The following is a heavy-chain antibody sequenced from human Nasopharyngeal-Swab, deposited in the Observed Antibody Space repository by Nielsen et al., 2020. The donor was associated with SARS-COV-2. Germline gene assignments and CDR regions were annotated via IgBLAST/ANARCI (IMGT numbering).Heavy chain of an antibody. CDR3: ARATVVTDYFDY. CDR2: INSDGSST. CDR1: GFTFNNYN. V-gene: IGHV3-74*01. J-gene: IGHJ4*02. D-gene: IGHD4-23*01. Sequence: GESLKISCAASGFTFNNYNFNWVRQAPGKGLVWVSRINSDGSSTSYADSVKGRFTISRDNAKNTLYLQMNSLRAEDTAVYYCARATVVTDYFDYWGQGTLVTVSS.